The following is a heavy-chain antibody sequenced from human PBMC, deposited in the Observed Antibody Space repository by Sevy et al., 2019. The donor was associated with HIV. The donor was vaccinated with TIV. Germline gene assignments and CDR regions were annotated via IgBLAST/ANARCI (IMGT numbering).Heavy chain of an antibody. CDR1: GFTFSNYN. CDR2: ISSSSRYI. J-gene: IGHJ6*02. Sequence: LSLTCAASGFTFSNYNMNWVRQAPGKGLEWVSSISSSSRYIYYADSMKGRSTISRDNAKNSLYLQMNSLRAEDTAVYYCARVVAYCSGGSCFPGYYYGMDVWGQGTTVTVSS. V-gene: IGHV3-21*01. D-gene: IGHD2-15*01. CDR3: ARVVAYCSGGSCFPGYYYGMDV.